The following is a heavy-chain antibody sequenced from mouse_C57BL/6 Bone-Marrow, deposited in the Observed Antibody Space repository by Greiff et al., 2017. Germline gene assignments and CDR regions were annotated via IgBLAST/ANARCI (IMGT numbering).Heavy chain of an antibody. CDR1: GFNIKDYY. CDR2: IDPADGET. D-gene: IGHD1-1*01. J-gene: IGHJ2*01. V-gene: IGHV14-2*01. CDR3: TSSLIYYGTNY. Sequence: EVQLQQSGAELVKPGASVKLSCTASGFNIKDYYIHWVKQRTEQGLEWIGRIDPADGETKYAPKFQDKATITADTSSNTAYLQLSSLTSEDTAVYYCTSSLIYYGTNYWGQGTTLTVSS.